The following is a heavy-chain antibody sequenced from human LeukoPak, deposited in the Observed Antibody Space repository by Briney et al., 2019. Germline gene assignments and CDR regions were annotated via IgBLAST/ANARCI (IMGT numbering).Heavy chain of an antibody. CDR1: GGSISSYY. D-gene: IGHD4-4*01. V-gene: IGHV4-59*08. CDR2: IYYSGST. CDR3: ARQAIQLDYGMDV. Sequence: SETLSLTCTVSGGSISSYYWSWIRQPPGKGLEWIGYIYYSGSTNYNPSLKSRVTISVDTSKNQFSLKLSSVTVADTAVYYCARQAIQLDYGMDVWGQGTTVTVSS. J-gene: IGHJ6*02.